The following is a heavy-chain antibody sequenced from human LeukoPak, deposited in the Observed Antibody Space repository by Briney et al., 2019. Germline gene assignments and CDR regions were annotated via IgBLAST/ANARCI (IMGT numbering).Heavy chain of an antibody. CDR3: TTDFYDSSGSPDW. Sequence: PGGSLRLSCAASGFTFSNAWVSWDRQAPGKGLEWVGRIKSKTDGGTTDYAAPMKGRFIISRDDSKNTLYLQMNSLKTEDTAVYYCTTDFYDSSGSPDWWGQGTLVTVSS. CDR2: IKSKTDGGTT. CDR1: GFTFSNAW. V-gene: IGHV3-15*01. D-gene: IGHD3-22*01. J-gene: IGHJ4*02.